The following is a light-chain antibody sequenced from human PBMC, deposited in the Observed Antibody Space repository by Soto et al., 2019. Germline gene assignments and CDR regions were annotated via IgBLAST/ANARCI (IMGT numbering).Light chain of an antibody. CDR1: QSVSTNY. J-gene: IGKJ1*01. CDR3: QQYISSPLT. CDR2: GAS. Sequence: EIVLTQSPGTLSLSPGERATLSCRASQSVSTNYLAWYQQKPGQAPRLVIYGASNRATGIPDRFSASGSGTDFTLTISRLEPEDFSVYYCQQYISSPLTFGQGTKVELK. V-gene: IGKV3-20*01.